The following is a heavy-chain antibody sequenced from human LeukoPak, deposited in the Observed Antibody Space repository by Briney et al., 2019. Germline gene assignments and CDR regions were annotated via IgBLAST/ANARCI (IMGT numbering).Heavy chain of an antibody. Sequence: SVKVSCKASGGTFSSYAISWVRQAPGQGLEWMGGIIPIFGTANYAQKFQGRVTITADESTSTAYMELSSLRSEDTAVYYCATPKGRWLQLRAGYYFDYWGQGTLVTVSS. CDR1: GGTFSSYA. CDR2: IIPIFGTA. D-gene: IGHD5-24*01. V-gene: IGHV1-69*13. CDR3: ATPKGRWLQLRAGYYFDY. J-gene: IGHJ4*02.